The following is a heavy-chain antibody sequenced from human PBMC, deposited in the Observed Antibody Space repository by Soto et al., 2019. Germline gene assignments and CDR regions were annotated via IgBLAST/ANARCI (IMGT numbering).Heavy chain of an antibody. D-gene: IGHD6-13*01. CDR3: ASSNIVAAPYGMDV. V-gene: IGHV1-3*01. J-gene: IGHJ6*02. CDR2: INAGNGNT. Sequence: GASVKVSCKASGYTFTTYAMHCVRQAPGQRLEWMGWINAGNGNTKYSQKFQDRVTITRDTSASTAYMELSSLRSEDTAVYYCASSNIVAAPYGMDVWGQGTTLTVSS. CDR1: GYTFTTYA.